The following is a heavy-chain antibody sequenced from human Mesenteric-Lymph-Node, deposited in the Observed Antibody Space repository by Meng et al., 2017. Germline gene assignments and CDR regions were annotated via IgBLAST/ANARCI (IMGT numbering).Heavy chain of an antibody. D-gene: IGHD3-9*01. V-gene: IGHV3-13*01. J-gene: IGHJ4*02. CDR1: GFTFRNYD. Sequence: EVQLVESGVGLLQPGGSLSLSCAASGFTFRNYDMHWVRQATGEGLGWVAAIGTVGDTYYPGSVKGRFTISRDDAKNSLYLQMNSLRAGDTGVYYCVREALGVDWQPLDHWGQGTLVTVSS. CDR2: IGTVGDT. CDR3: VREALGVDWQPLDH.